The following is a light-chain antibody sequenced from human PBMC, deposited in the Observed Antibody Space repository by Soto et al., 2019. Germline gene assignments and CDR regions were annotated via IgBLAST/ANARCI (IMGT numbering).Light chain of an antibody. J-gene: IGKJ1*01. CDR2: GAS. Sequence: IVMTQSPATLSMSPGERATLSCRASQSLNRDLAWYQQKPGQSPRLLIFGASIRATGTPARFSGSGSGTEFTLTIGSLQSEDCALYYCQQYNFWPETFGQGTKV. CDR1: QSLNRD. V-gene: IGKV3-15*01. CDR3: QQYNFWPET.